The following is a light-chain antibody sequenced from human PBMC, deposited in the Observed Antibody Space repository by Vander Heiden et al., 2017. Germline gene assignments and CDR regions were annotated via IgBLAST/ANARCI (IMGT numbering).Light chain of an antibody. V-gene: IGKV1-8*01. Sequence: AIRMTQSPSSFSASTGDRVTITCRASQDIGSYLGWFQQKPGKPPKLLIYATSTLQPGVPSRFSGSGSGTDFALTISCLQSDDFATYYCQQYHGYQYTFGQGTKLDIK. CDR1: QDIGSY. J-gene: IGKJ2*01. CDR2: ATS. CDR3: QQYHGYQYT.